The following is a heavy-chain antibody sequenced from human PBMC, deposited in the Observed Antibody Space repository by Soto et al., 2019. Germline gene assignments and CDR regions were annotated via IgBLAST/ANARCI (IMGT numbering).Heavy chain of an antibody. V-gene: IGHV1-2*04. Sequence: ASVKVSCKASGYTFTGYYMHWVRQAPGQGLEWMGWINPNSGGTNYAQKFQGWVTMTRDTSISTAYMELSRLRSDDTAVYYCGRAGNWNYESWFDPWGQGTLVTVSS. CDR3: GRAGNWNYESWFDP. CDR2: INPNSGGT. J-gene: IGHJ5*02. D-gene: IGHD1-7*01. CDR1: GYTFTGYY.